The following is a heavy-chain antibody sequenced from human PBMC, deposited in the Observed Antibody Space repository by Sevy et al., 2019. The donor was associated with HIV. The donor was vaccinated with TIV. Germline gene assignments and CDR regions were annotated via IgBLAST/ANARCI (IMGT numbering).Heavy chain of an antibody. J-gene: IGHJ4*02. CDR2: ISGSGGST. V-gene: IGHV3-23*01. Sequence: GGSLRLSCAASGFTFSSYAMSWVRQAPGKGLEWVSAISGSGGSTYYADSVKGRFTISRDNSKNTLYLQMNSRRAEDTAVYYCAKDGDYYDSSGYYSLFDYWGQGTLVTVSS. CDR3: AKDGDYYDSSGYYSLFDY. CDR1: GFTFSSYA. D-gene: IGHD3-22*01.